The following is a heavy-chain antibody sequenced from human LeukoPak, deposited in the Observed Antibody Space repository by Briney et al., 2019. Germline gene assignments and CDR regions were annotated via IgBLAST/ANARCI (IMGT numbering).Heavy chain of an antibody. J-gene: IGHJ4*02. D-gene: IGHD1-26*01. CDR1: GFTLSSYS. CDR2: VSSSSSYI. CDR3: ARDLSGSYYSTRYFDY. V-gene: IGHV3-21*01. Sequence: PGGSLRLSCAASGFTLSSYSMNWVRQAPGNGLEWVSSVSSSSSYIYYADSVKGRFTISRDNAKNSLYPQMNSLRAEDTAVYYCARDLSGSYYSTRYFDYWGQGTLVTVSS.